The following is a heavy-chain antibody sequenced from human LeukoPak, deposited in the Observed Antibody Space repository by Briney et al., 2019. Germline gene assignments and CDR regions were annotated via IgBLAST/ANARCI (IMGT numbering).Heavy chain of an antibody. J-gene: IGHJ4*02. D-gene: IGHD6-13*01. CDR3: ARAAYASSPDY. V-gene: IGHV3-23*01. CDR2: ISGSGGST. Sequence: GGSLRLSCAASGFTFSSYAMSWVRQAPGKGLEWVSVISGSGGSTYSADSVKGRFTISRDNAKNSLYLQMNSLRDDDTAVYYCARAAYASSPDYWGQGTLVTVSS. CDR1: GFTFSSYA.